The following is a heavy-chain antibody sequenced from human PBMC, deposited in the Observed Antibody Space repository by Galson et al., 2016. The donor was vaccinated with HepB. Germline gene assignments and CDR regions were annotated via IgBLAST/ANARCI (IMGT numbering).Heavy chain of an antibody. CDR3: ARGVRAGVTAPFDN. CDR2: VRGSSGYT. D-gene: IGHD3-10*01. CDR1: GFSFSDYY. J-gene: IGHJ4*02. V-gene: IGHV3-11*06. Sequence: SLRLSCAASGFSFSDYYMTWIRQAPGKGLEWVSNVRGSSGYTSYADSVKGRFTISRDNAKNSVYLQMNRLRVEDTAVYYCARGVRAGVTAPFDNWGQGTLVTVSS.